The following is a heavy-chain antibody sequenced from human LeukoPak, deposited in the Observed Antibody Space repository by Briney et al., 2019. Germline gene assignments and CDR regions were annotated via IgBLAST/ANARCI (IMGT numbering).Heavy chain of an antibody. V-gene: IGHV1-2*02. CDR1: GYTFTGYY. D-gene: IGHD3-9*01. CDR2: INPNSGGT. J-gene: IGHJ4*02. Sequence: ASVKVSCKASGYTFTGYYMHWVRQAPGQGLEWMGWINPNSGGTNYAQKFQGRVTMTRDTSISTAYMELSRLRSDDTAVYYCARRAGEMYYDILTGYRRGYFDYWGQGTLVTVSS. CDR3: ARRAGEMYYDILTGYRRGYFDY.